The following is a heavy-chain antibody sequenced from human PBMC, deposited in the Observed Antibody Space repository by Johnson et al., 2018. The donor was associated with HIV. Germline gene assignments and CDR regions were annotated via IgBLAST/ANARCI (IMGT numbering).Heavy chain of an antibody. Sequence: QVQLVESGGGVVQPGRSLRLSCAASGFTFSSYGMHWVRQAPGKGLEWVAFIQYDESNKRYADSVKGRFTISRDNSKNTLYLQMNSLRAEDTAVYYCARDRGGGTEAGAFDIWNQGTMVTVSS. J-gene: IGHJ3*02. CDR2: IQYDESNK. V-gene: IGHV3-30*02. CDR1: GFTFSSYG. CDR3: ARDRGGGTEAGAFDI. D-gene: IGHD2-15*01.